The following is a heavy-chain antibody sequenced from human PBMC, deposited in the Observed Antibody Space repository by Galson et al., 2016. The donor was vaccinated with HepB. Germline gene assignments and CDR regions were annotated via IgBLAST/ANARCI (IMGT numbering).Heavy chain of an antibody. V-gene: IGHV5-51*01. CDR3: ATSPHHYGDYMGWFDP. Sequence: QSGAEVKKSGESLRISCQGSGSTFSTYWIAWVRQMPGRGLEWMGSIYPGDSDTRYSPSFQGLVTISADKSITTAYLQWRNLRASDTAIYYCATSPHHYGDYMGWFDPWGPGTRVIVSS. J-gene: IGHJ5*02. CDR2: IYPGDSDT. D-gene: IGHD4-17*01. CDR1: GSTFSTYW.